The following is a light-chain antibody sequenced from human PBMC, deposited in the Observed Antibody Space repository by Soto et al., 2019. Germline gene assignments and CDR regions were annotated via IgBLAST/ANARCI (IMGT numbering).Light chain of an antibody. Sequence: EIVSTLSPATLSVSPRERATLSCRASQSVSSNLAWYQQKPGQAPRLLIYGASTRATGIPARFSGSGSGTEFTLTISSLQSEDFAVYYCQQYNNGPPYTFGQGTRLEIK. J-gene: IGKJ5*01. CDR1: QSVSSN. V-gene: IGKV3-15*01. CDR3: QQYNNGPPYT. CDR2: GAS.